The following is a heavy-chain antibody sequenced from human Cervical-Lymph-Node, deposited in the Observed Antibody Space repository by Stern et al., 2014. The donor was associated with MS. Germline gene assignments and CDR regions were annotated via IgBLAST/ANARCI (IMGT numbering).Heavy chain of an antibody. CDR2: INPMTGST. Sequence: VQLVESGAEVKKPGASVKDSCKASGYTFTYYHVHWVRQAPGQGLEWMGIINPMTGSTDYAQKFQGRVTVTRDTSTSTVYMELSSLRSEDTAVYYCARGGNSGWYGEFDYWGQGTLVTVSS. V-gene: IGHV1-46*01. CDR3: ARGGNSGWYGEFDY. D-gene: IGHD6-19*01. CDR1: GYTFTYYH. J-gene: IGHJ4*02.